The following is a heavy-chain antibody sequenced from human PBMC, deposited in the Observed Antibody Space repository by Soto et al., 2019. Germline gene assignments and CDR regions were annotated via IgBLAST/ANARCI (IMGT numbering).Heavy chain of an antibody. Sequence: SETLSLTCTVSGGSISSSSYYWGWIRQPPGKGMEWIGSIYYSGSTYYNPSLKSRVTISVDTSKNQFSLKLSSVTAADSAVYYCASSALYYDVWSGYSPMILKFDYWGQGTLVTVSS. V-gene: IGHV4-39*01. CDR2: IYYSGST. CDR3: ASSALYYDVWSGYSPMILKFDY. J-gene: IGHJ4*02. D-gene: IGHD3-3*01. CDR1: GGSISSSSYY.